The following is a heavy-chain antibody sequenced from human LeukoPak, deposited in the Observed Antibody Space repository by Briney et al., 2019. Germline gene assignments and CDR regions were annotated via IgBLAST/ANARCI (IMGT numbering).Heavy chain of an antibody. J-gene: IGHJ6*03. V-gene: IGHV3-48*01. CDR2: ISSSSSTI. CDR1: GFTISSYS. D-gene: IGHD3-3*01. Sequence: GGSLRLSCAASGFTISSYSMNWVRQAPGKGLEWVSYISSSSSTIYYADSVKGRFTISRDNAKNSLYLQMNSLRAEDTAVYYCARDGTTFGVVILMDVWGKGTTVTVSS. CDR3: ARDGTTFGVVILMDV.